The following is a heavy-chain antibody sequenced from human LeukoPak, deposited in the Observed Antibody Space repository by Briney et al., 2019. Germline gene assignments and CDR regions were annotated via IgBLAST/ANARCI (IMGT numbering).Heavy chain of an antibody. J-gene: IGHJ4*02. Sequence: SETLSLTCAVYGGSFSGYYWSWIRQPAGKGLEWIGRIYTSGSTNYNPSLKSRVTMSVDTSKNQFSLKLSSVTAADTAVYYCARDGIAAAGTAYFDYWGQGTLVTVSS. CDR1: GGSFSGYY. CDR3: ARDGIAAAGTAYFDY. CDR2: IYTSGST. V-gene: IGHV4-4*07. D-gene: IGHD6-13*01.